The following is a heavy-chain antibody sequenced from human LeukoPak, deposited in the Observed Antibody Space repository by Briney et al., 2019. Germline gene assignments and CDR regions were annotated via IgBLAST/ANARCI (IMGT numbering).Heavy chain of an antibody. Sequence: SETLSLTCTVSGGSISSGSYHWGWIRQPPGKGLEWIASIYYTGKTDYNPSLKSRATISVDKSKNQLFLKLTSVTVADTAIYYCARRGDPWGQGTLVTVSS. V-gene: IGHV4-39*01. CDR2: IYYTGKT. CDR1: GGSISSGSYH. D-gene: IGHD3-16*01. CDR3: ARRGDP. J-gene: IGHJ5*02.